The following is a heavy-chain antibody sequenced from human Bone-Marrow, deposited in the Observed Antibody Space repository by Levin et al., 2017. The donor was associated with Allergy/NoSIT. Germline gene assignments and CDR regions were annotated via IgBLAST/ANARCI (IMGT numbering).Heavy chain of an antibody. J-gene: IGHJ1*01. Sequence: ESLKISCAVSGGSISSHSFYWGWIRQPPGKGLEWIGNVYYSGRSYSNPSLKSRVTISADTSKNQFSLKLRSVTAADTAVYYCVREDASGSFSLDWGPGTLVTVSS. D-gene: IGHD3-10*01. CDR2: VYYSGRS. CDR3: VREDASGSFSLD. V-gene: IGHV4-39*07. CDR1: GGSISSHSFY.